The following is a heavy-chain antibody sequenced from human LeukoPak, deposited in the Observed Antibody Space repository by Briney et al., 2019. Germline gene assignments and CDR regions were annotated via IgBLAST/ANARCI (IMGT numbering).Heavy chain of an antibody. V-gene: IGHV1-18*01. CDR1: GYTFTSYG. J-gene: IGHJ5*02. D-gene: IGHD3-3*01. CDR3: ARDYLSDLNNWFDP. CDR2: ISAYNGNA. Sequence: ASVKVSCKASGYTFTSYGISWVRQAPGQGLEWMGWISAYNGNANYAQKLQGRVTMTTDTSTSTAYMELRSLRSEDTAVYYCARDYLSDLNNWFDPWGQGTLVTVSS.